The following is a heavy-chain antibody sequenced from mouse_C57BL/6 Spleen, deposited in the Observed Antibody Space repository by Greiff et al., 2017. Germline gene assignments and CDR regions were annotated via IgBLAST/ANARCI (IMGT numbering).Heavy chain of an antibody. CDR3: ARCGYDYDGGHFAY. D-gene: IGHD2-4*01. Sequence: QVQLQQSGAELVRPGTSVKVSCKASGYAFTNYLIEWVKQRPGQGLEWIGVINPGSGGTNYNEKFKGKATLTADKSSSTSYMPLSSLTSEVSAVYICARCGYDYDGGHFAYWGQGTLVTVSA. CDR2: INPGSGGT. J-gene: IGHJ3*01. CDR1: GYAFTNYL. V-gene: IGHV1-54*01.